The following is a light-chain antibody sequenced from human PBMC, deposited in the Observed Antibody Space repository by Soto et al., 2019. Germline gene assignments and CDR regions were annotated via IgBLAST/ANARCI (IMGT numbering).Light chain of an antibody. CDR1: SRDVGGYNY. CDR3: SSFASSSTLVV. CDR2: EVS. V-gene: IGLV2-14*01. J-gene: IGLJ1*01. Sequence: QSALTQPASVSGSPGQSITISCTGTSRDVGGYNYVAWYQQHPDRAPKVMIYEVSNRPSGVSSRFSGSKSGNTASLTISGLQAEDEADYYCSSFASSSTLVVFGTGTKLTVL.